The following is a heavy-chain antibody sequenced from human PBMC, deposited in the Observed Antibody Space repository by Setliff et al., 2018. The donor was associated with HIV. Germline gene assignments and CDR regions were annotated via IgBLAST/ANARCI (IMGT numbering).Heavy chain of an antibody. CDR3: AKSLDIVATIAPFFDY. CDR2: ISSSGTTI. D-gene: IGHD5-12*01. CDR1: GFTFSNYE. V-gene: IGHV3-48*03. Sequence: GGSLRLSCAASGFTFSNYEMNWVRQAPGKGLEWVSYISSSGTTIYHADSVKGRFTISRDNAKNSLYLQMNSLRAEDTAVYYCAKSLDIVATIAPFFDYWGQGTLVTVSS. J-gene: IGHJ4*02.